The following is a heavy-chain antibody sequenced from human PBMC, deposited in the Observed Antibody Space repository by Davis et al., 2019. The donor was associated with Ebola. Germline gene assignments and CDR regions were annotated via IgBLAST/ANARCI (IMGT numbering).Heavy chain of an antibody. CDR3: ARGLVDWFDP. CDR2: IYHSGST. Sequence: MPGGSLRLSCTVSGGSISSSSYYWGWIRQPPGKGLEWIGSIYHSGSTNYNPSLKSRVTISVDTSKNQFSLKLSSVTAADTAVYYCARGLVDWFDPWGQGTLVTVSS. CDR1: GGSISSSSYY. J-gene: IGHJ5*02. V-gene: IGHV4-39*07.